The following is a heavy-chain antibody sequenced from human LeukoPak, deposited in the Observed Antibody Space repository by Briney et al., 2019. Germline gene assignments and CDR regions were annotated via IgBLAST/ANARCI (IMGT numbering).Heavy chain of an antibody. Sequence: ASVKVSCKASGYTFTGYYMHWVRQAPGQGLEWMGWINPNSGGTNYAQKFQGRVTMTRDTSISTAYMELSRLRSDDTAVYYCARDLSTEIVVVPAAPRAFDIWGQGTMVTVSS. CDR3: ARDLSTEIVVVPAAPRAFDI. CDR1: GYTFTGYY. V-gene: IGHV1-2*02. D-gene: IGHD2-2*01. J-gene: IGHJ3*02. CDR2: INPNSGGT.